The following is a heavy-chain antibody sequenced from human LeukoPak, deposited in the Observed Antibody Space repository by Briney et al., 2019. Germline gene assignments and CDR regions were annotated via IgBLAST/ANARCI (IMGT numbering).Heavy chain of an antibody. CDR3: ARQNYYDSSGPFDY. V-gene: IGHV4-34*01. J-gene: IGHJ4*02. Sequence: SETLSLTCAVYGGSFSGYYWSWIRQPPGKGLEWLGEINHSGSTNYNPSLKSRVTISVDTSKNQFSLKPSSVTAADTAVYYCARQNYYDSSGPFDYWGQGTLVTVSS. CDR1: GGSFSGYY. CDR2: INHSGST. D-gene: IGHD3-22*01.